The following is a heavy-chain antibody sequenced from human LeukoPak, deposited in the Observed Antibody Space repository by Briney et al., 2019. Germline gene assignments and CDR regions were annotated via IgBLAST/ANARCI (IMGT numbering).Heavy chain of an antibody. Sequence: SVNLSCKASAATFTTYVISRVRQAPGQGLEWMGGIIPVFGTANYSEKFQDRVTITADKSTSTAYMELSSLRSEDTAMYYCAINQAGYCGGGSCYRHEFYYMDVWGKGTSVTVSS. CDR3: AINQAGYCGGGSCYRHEFYYMDV. D-gene: IGHD2-15*01. CDR2: IIPVFGTA. J-gene: IGHJ6*03. CDR1: AATFTTYV. V-gene: IGHV1-69*06.